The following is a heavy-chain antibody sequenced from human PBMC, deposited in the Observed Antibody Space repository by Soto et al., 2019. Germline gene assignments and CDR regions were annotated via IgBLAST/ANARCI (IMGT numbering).Heavy chain of an antibody. D-gene: IGHD2-2*01. V-gene: IGHV3-33*01. CDR3: AREDVLPADILYYGMDV. CDR2: IWSDGSQK. Sequence: GGSLRLSCATSGFPSSAYGIHWVRQAPGKGLEWVAVIWSDGSQKFYAESVKGRFTVSRDDSKNTVYLHMGNLRAEDTAIYNCAREDVLPADILYYGMDVWGQGTTVTVSS. CDR1: GFPSSAYG. J-gene: IGHJ6*02.